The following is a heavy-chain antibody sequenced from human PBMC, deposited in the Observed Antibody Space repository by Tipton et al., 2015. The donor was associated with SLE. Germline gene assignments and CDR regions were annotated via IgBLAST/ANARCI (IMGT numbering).Heavy chain of an antibody. V-gene: IGHV4-4*07. D-gene: IGHD1-26*01. CDR1: GGSISSYY. J-gene: IGHJ2*01. CDR3: ASQLRSSGSYYCLYFDL. Sequence: TLSLTCTVSGGSISSYYWSWIRQPAGKGLEWIGRIYTSGSTNYNPSLKSRVTMSVDTSKNQFSLKLSSVTAADTAVYYCASQLRSSGSYYCLYFDLWGRGTLVTVSS. CDR2: IYTSGST.